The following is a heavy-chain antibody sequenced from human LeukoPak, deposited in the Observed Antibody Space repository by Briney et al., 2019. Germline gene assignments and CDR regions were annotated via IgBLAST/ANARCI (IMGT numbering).Heavy chain of an antibody. V-gene: IGHV3-23*01. Sequence: PGGSLRLSCAASGFTLYHYGMSWVRQAPGKRLEWVSSIHGGDSSGVTTFYADSVKGRFTISRDNSKNTLYLQINSLRVEDTAVYYCARDVGDCSSTSCYFDYWGQGTLVTVSS. CDR1: GFTLYHYG. D-gene: IGHD2-2*01. CDR3: ARDVGDCSSTSCYFDY. CDR2: IHGGDSSGVTT. J-gene: IGHJ4*02.